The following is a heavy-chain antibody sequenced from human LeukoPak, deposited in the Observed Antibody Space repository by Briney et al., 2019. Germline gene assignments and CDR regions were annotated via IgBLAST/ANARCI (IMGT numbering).Heavy chain of an antibody. Sequence: GGSLRLSCAASGFTFSNYNMDWVRQAPGKGPEWLSYITGSGSTINYADSVKGRFTISRDNAKNSLYLQMNSLRAEDTAVYYCARDATPQYSSGWVFFDSWGQGTLVTVSS. CDR1: GFTFSNYN. J-gene: IGHJ4*02. V-gene: IGHV3-48*04. CDR2: ITGSGSTI. CDR3: ARDATPQYSSGWVFFDS. D-gene: IGHD6-19*01.